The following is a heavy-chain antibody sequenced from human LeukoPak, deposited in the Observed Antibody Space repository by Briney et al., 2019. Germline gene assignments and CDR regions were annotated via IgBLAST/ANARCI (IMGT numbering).Heavy chain of an antibody. CDR2: IYYSGST. J-gene: IGHJ3*02. D-gene: IGHD3-3*01. Sequence: PETLSLTCTVSGGSISSYYWSWIRQPPGKGLEWIGYIYYSGSTNYNPSLKSRVTISVDTSKNQFSLKLSSVTAADTAVYYCAGGIFGVVINAFHIWGQGTMVTVSS. CDR1: GGSISSYY. CDR3: AGGIFGVVINAFHI. V-gene: IGHV4-59*08.